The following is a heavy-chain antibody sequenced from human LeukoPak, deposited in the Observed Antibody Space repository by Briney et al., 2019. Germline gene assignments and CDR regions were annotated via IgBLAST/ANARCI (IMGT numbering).Heavy chain of an antibody. CDR2: ISGSGDNT. CDR1: GFTFSSYW. J-gene: IGHJ3*02. CDR3: VREYCSGGSCSDAFDI. V-gene: IGHV3-23*01. D-gene: IGHD2-15*01. Sequence: PGGSLRLSCAASGFTFSSYWMHWVRQAPGKGLEWISSISGSGDNTYYADSVKGRFTISRDNSKNTLYLQMNSLRAEDTALYYCVREYCSGGSCSDAFDIWGQGTMVTVSS.